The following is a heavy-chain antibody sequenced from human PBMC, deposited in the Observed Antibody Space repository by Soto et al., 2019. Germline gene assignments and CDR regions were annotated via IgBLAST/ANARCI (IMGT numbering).Heavy chain of an antibody. Sequence: SETLSLTCTVSGGSISSGDYYWSWIRQPPGKGLEWIGYIYYSGRTYYNPSLKSRVTISVDTSKNQFSLKLSSVTAADTGVSYCARERPDGSRLDPWGQGTLVTVSS. J-gene: IGHJ5*02. CDR1: GGSISSGDYY. D-gene: IGHD6-13*01. V-gene: IGHV4-30-4*01. CDR3: ARERPDGSRLDP. CDR2: IYYSGRT.